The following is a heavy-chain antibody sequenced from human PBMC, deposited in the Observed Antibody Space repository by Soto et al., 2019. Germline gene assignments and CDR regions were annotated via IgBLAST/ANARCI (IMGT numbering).Heavy chain of an antibody. CDR2: IKSKTDGETT. CDR3: TTWGTIKALGEYFDY. D-gene: IGHD5-12*01. V-gene: IGHV3-15*07. J-gene: IGHJ4*02. Sequence: EVQLVESGGGLVKPGGSLRLSCEVAGFSFSNAWMNWVRQAPGKGLEWVGRIKSKTDGETTDYAAPVKGRFTISRDDSKNTLSLQMSSLKAEDTAVYYCTTWGTIKALGEYFDYWGQGALVTVSS. CDR1: GFSFSNAW.